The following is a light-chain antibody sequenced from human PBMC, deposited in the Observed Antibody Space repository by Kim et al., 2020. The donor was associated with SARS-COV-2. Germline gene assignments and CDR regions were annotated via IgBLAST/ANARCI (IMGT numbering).Light chain of an antibody. Sequence: LSPGERATLSCRTSQSVSGQLGWYQQKPGQAPSLLIYDTSNRATGIPGRFSGSGSGTDFTLTISSLEPEDPAVYYCHQRSNWPRTFGQGTKVDIK. CDR2: DTS. CDR3: HQRSNWPRT. V-gene: IGKV3-11*01. CDR1: QSVSGQ. J-gene: IGKJ1*01.